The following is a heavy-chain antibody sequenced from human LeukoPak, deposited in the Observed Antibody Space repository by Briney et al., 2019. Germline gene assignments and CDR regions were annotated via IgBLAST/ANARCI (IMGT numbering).Heavy chain of an antibody. D-gene: IGHD3-10*01. V-gene: IGHV3-7*01. CDR2: IKQDGNEK. Sequence: GESLRLSCAASGFTFTTYWMSWVRQAPGKGLEWVANIKQDGNEKYYVDSVKGRFTISRDNAKNSLYLQMNSLRVEDTAVYYCAKVAHYYYGSESYYFFEHWGQGTPVTASS. CDR1: GFTFTTYW. CDR3: AKVAHYYYGSESYYFFEH. J-gene: IGHJ4*02.